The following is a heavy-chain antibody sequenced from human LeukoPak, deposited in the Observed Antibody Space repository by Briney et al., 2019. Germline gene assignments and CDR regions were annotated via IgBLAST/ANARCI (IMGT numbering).Heavy chain of an antibody. CDR2: MNHDGSEK. CDR1: GFTFSTSW. D-gene: IGHD2-21*01. J-gene: IGHJ2*01. CDR3: ARIIERNNYGGPYYWYFDL. Sequence: PGGSLRLSCVDPGFTFSTSWMSWVRQAPGKGLEWVANMNHDGSEKYYVDFVKGRFTISRDNARNSLYLQMNSLGVEDTAVYYCARIIERNNYGGPYYWYFDLWDRGILVTVSS. V-gene: IGHV3-7*01.